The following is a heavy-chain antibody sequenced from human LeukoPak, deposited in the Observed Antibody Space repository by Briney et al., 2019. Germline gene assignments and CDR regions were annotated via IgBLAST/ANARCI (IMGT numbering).Heavy chain of an antibody. CDR2: ISGDGGST. D-gene: IGHD6-19*01. CDR3: ARESESSGWYDY. J-gene: IGHJ4*02. V-gene: IGHV3-43*02. Sequence: GGSLRLSCAAPGFMFHDYAIHWVRQAPGKGLEWVSLISGDGGSTFYADSVKGRSTISRDNSKNSLYLQMNSLRSDDTVLYYCARESESSGWYDYWGQGTLVTVSS. CDR1: GFMFHDYA.